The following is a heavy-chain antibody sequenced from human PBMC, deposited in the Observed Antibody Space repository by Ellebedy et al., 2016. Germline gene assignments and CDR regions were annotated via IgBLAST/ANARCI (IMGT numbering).Heavy chain of an antibody. D-gene: IGHD5-18*01. CDR2: LSYDGSEK. CDR3: ARDFDTAMGLDF. Sequence: GESLKISCAASGFTFRTYGMHWVRQAPGKGLEWVAILSYDGSEKYYADSVKGRFTISRDNSENTLYLQMNSLRAEDTALYYCARDFDTAMGLDFWGQGTLVTVSS. CDR1: GFTFRTYG. J-gene: IGHJ4*02. V-gene: IGHV3-30*03.